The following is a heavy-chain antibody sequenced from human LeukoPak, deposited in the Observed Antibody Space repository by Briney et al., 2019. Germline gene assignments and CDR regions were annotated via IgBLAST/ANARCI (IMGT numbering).Heavy chain of an antibody. CDR3: AKEDIRGYSYGDIDY. Sequence: PGGSLRLSCAASGFTFSSYSMNWVRQAPGKGLEWVSYISSSSSTIYYADSVKGRFTISRDNSKNTLYLQMNSLRAEDTAVYYCAKEDIRGYSYGDIDYWGQGTLVTVSS. J-gene: IGHJ4*02. CDR2: ISSSSSTI. V-gene: IGHV3-48*01. D-gene: IGHD5-18*01. CDR1: GFTFSSYS.